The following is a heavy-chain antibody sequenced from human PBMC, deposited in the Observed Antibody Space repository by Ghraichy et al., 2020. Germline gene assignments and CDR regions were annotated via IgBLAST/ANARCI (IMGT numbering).Heavy chain of an antibody. CDR2: INSDGSST. D-gene: IGHD3-22*01. V-gene: IGHV3-74*01. CDR1: GFTFSSYW. CDR3: AREGGRDSFPDF. J-gene: IGHJ4*02. Sequence: GGSLRLSCAASGFTFSSYWMHWVRQAPGKGLVWVSRINSDGSSTSYADSVKGRFTISRDNAKNTLYLQMNSLRAEDTAVYYCAREGGRDSFPDFWGQGTLVTVSS.